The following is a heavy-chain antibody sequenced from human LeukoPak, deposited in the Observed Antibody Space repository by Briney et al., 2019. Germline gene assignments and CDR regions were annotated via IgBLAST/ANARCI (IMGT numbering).Heavy chain of an antibody. J-gene: IGHJ4*02. CDR3: ARHSEADIVAPYFDY. D-gene: IGHD5-12*01. V-gene: IGHV5-51*01. CDR1: GYSFTSYW. Sequence: GESLKISCKGSGYSFTSYWIGWVRPMPGKGLGWMGIIYPGDSDTRYSPSFQGQVTISADKSISTAYLQWSSLKASDTAMYYCARHSEADIVAPYFDYWGQGTLVTVSS. CDR2: IYPGDSDT.